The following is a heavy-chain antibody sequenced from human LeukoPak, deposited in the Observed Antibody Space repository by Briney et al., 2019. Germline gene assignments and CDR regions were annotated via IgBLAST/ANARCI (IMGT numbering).Heavy chain of an antibody. J-gene: IGHJ4*02. V-gene: IGHV1-18*01. CDR2: ISAYNGDT. D-gene: IGHD5-18*01. CDR1: GYILTTYG. Sequence: ASVKVSCKASGYILTTYGISWVRQAPGQELEWMGWISAYNGDTDFAQHLQGRVSMTIDASTNTAYMELRSLRSDDTAVYYCARPSGARRHLWLDYWGQGTVVTVSS. CDR3: ARPSGARRHLWLDY.